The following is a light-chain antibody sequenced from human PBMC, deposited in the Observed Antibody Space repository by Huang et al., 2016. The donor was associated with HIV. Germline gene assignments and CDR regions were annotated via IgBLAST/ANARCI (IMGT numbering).Light chain of an antibody. J-gene: IGKJ2*01. V-gene: IGKV1-5*03. CDR2: KAS. CDR3: QQYNSYLYT. Sequence: DIQMTQSPSTLSASVGDRVTIPCRASQSISYWLAWYLQKPGKAPKLLIYKASSLESGVPSRFSGSGSGTEFTLTISSLQPDDFATYYCQQYNSYLYTFGQGTKVEIK. CDR1: QSISYW.